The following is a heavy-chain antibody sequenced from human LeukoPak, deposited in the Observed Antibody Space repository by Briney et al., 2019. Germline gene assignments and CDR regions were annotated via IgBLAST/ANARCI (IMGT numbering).Heavy chain of an antibody. V-gene: IGHV3-30-3*01. CDR3: ARPLIVVVINDAFDI. CDR2: ISYDGSNK. CDR1: GFTFSSYA. D-gene: IGHD3-22*01. J-gene: IGHJ3*02. Sequence: PGRSLRLSCAASGFTFSSYAMHWVRQAPGKGLEWVAVISYDGSNKYYADSVKGRFTISRDNSKNTLYLQMYSLRAEDTAVYYCARPLIVVVINDAFDIWGQGTMVTVSS.